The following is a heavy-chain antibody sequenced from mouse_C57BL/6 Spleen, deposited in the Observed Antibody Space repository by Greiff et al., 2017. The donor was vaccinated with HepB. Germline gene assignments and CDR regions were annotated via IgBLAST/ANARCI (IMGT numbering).Heavy chain of an antibody. Sequence: LVESGAELVRPGASVKLSCTASGFNIKDDYMHWVKQRPEQGLEWIGWIDPENGDTEYASKFQGKATITADTSSNTAYLQLSSLTSEDTAVYYCTTGGYYGSGDYFDYWGQGTTLTVSS. D-gene: IGHD1-1*01. CDR2: IDPENGDT. CDR3: TTGGYYGSGDYFDY. J-gene: IGHJ2*01. CDR1: GFNIKDDY. V-gene: IGHV14-4*01.